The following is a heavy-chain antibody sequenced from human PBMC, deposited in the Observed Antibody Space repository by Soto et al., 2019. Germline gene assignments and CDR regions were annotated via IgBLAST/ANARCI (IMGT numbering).Heavy chain of an antibody. Sequence: SVKVSCKASGFTFTSSAMQWVRQARGQRLEWIGWIVVGSGNTNYAQKFQERVTITRGMSTSTAYMELSSLRSEDTAVYYCAADRVRRHPSPSYNWNAPDAFDIWGQGTMVTVSS. CDR3: AADRVRRHPSPSYNWNAPDAFDI. CDR2: IVVGSGNT. D-gene: IGHD1-1*01. CDR1: GFTFTSSA. J-gene: IGHJ3*02. V-gene: IGHV1-58*02.